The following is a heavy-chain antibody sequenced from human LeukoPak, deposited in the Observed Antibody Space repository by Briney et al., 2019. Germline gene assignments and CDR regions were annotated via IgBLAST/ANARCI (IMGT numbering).Heavy chain of an antibody. CDR1: GGSISSSSYY. CDR2: IYYSGST. Sequence: PSETLSLTCTVSGGSISSSSYYWGWIRQPPGKGLEWIGSIYYSGSTYYNPSLKSRVTISVDTSKNQFSLKLSSVTAAYPAFYYWARHAPYSSSCPPGNDYGGQEPRVPVSS. J-gene: IGHJ4*02. D-gene: IGHD6-13*01. V-gene: IGHV4-39*01. CDR3: ARHAPYSSSCPPGNDY.